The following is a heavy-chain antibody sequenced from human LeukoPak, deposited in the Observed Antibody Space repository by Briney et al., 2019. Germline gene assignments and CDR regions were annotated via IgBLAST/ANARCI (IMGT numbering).Heavy chain of an antibody. D-gene: IGHD6-6*01. CDR2: ISSDDGNT. J-gene: IGHJ6*03. V-gene: IGHV1-18*01. CDR3: ARDPLGYSSSSWNYYYMDV. Sequence: GASVKVSCKASGYTVTSYGISLVRQAPGQGLEWMGWISSDDGNTNYAQKLPGRVTMTTSTSKSTTYMELRSLRSDDTAVYYCARDPLGYSSSSWNYYYMDVWGKGPTVTVSS. CDR1: GYTVTSYG.